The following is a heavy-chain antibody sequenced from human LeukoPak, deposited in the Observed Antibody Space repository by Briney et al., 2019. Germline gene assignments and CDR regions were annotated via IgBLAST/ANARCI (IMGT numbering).Heavy chain of an antibody. V-gene: IGHV4-31*03. CDR1: GGSISSGGYY. D-gene: IGHD4-11*01. Sequence: SQTLSLTCTVSGGSISSGGYYWSWIRQHPGQGLEWIGYIHKSGSTYYNPSLESRVTITVDTSKNQFSLKLRSVTAAGTAMYYWARGTTAAWSDPGGHGTPVTAS. J-gene: IGHJ5*02. CDR2: IHKSGST. CDR3: ARGTTAAWSDP.